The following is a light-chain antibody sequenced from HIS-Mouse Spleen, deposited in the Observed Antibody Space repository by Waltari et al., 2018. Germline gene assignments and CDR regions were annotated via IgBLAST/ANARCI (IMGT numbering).Light chain of an antibody. CDR2: EGS. J-gene: IGLJ1*01. Sequence: QSALTQPASVSGAPGQSFTIACTGPSSDVGIYNLAPRYHQHPRKAPKLMIYEGSHRPSGVSNRFSGSKSGNTASLTISGLQAEDEADYYCCSYAGSSTYVFGTGTKVTVL. CDR3: CSYAGSSTYV. CDR1: SSDVGIYNL. V-gene: IGLV2-23*01.